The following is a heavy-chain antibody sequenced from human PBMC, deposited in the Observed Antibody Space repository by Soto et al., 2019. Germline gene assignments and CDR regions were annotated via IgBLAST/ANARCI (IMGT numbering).Heavy chain of an antibody. CDR1: GFSFSSYA. Sequence: VQLVESGGGVVQPGRSLRLSCAASGFSFSSYAMHWVRQAPGKGLEWVAIISHDGNIKRYADFVEGRFIVSRDNSNNNLSLPLERLKTADTAVYYCAKELGTGDFSRGIEYWGQGALVTVAS. D-gene: IGHD2-2*01. CDR2: ISHDGNIK. CDR3: AKELGTGDFSRGIEY. J-gene: IGHJ4*02. V-gene: IGHV3-30*18.